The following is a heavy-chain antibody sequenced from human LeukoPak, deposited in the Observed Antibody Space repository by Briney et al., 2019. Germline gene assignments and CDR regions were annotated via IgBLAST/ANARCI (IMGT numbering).Heavy chain of an antibody. CDR3: ARTRMATTNSVFDY. V-gene: IGHV4-34*01. Sequence: SETLSLTCAVYGGSFSGYYWSWIRQPPGKGLEWIGEINHSGSTNYNPSLKSRVTISVDTSKNQFSLKLGSVTAADTAVYYCARTRMATTNSVFDYWGQGTLVTVSS. D-gene: IGHD5-12*01. CDR1: GGSFSGYY. CDR2: INHSGST. J-gene: IGHJ4*02.